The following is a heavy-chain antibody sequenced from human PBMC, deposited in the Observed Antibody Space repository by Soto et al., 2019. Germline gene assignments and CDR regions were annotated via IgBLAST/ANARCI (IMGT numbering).Heavy chain of an antibody. CDR3: ARDWDSYGYFDY. V-gene: IGHV3-30-3*01. CDR2: ISYDGSNK. D-gene: IGHD5-18*01. Sequence: QVQLVESGGGVVQPGRSLRLSCAASGFTFSSYAMHWVRQAPGKGLEWVAVISYDGSNKYYADSVKGRFTISRDNSKNTLYLQMNSLRAEDTAVYYCARDWDSYGYFDYWGQGTLVTVSS. CDR1: GFTFSSYA. J-gene: IGHJ4*02.